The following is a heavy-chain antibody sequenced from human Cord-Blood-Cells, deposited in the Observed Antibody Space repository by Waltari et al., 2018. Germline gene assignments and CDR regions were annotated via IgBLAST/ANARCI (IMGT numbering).Heavy chain of an antibody. CDR2: IYYSGST. CDR3: ARASYSSSWYWFDP. J-gene: IGHJ5*02. V-gene: IGHV4-59*01. D-gene: IGHD6-13*01. Sequence: QVQLQESGPGLVKPSETLSLTCTVSGGSISSYYCSWIRQPPGKGLEWIGYIYYSGSTNYNPSLKSRVTISVDTSKNQFSLKLSSVTAADTAVYYCARASYSSSWYWFDPWGQGTLVTVSS. CDR1: GGSISSYY.